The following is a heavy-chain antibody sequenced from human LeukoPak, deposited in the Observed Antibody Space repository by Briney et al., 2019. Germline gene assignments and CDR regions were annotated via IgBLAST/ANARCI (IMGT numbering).Heavy chain of an antibody. Sequence: SGGSLRLSCAASGFTFSSYAMSWVRQAPGKGLEWVSGISGSGDTTYYADSVKGRFTISRDNSKNTLYLQMNSLRAEDTAVYYCAKSSYSGTPRYLDYWGQGTLVTVSS. J-gene: IGHJ4*02. CDR1: GFTFSSYA. D-gene: IGHD1-26*01. CDR2: ISGSGDTT. CDR3: AKSSYSGTPRYLDY. V-gene: IGHV3-23*01.